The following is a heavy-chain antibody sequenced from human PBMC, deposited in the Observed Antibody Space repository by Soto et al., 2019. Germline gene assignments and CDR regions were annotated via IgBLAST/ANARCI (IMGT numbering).Heavy chain of an antibody. CDR1: GYRFTSYT. Sequence: ASVKVSCKASGYRFTSYTMHWVRQAPGQRLEWMGWINVGSGNAKYSQRFQDIVTITRDTSASTAYMELSSLRPEDTAVYYCARADCGSTSCSLGFDPWGQGTLVTVSS. V-gene: IGHV1-3*01. CDR2: INVGSGNA. D-gene: IGHD2-2*01. J-gene: IGHJ5*02. CDR3: ARADCGSTSCSLGFDP.